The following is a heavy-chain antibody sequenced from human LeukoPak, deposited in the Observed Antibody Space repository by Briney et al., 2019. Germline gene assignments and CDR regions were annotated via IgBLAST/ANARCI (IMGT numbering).Heavy chain of an antibody. J-gene: IGHJ5*01. CDR3: ARGGRDGYNLGWFDS. V-gene: IGHV4-59*08. CDR2: IYYSGST. CDR1: GGSISSYY. D-gene: IGHD5-24*01. Sequence: SETLSLTCTVSGGSISSYYWSWIRQPPGKGLEWIGYIYYSGSTTYNPSLKSRVAISVDTSKNQFSLKLSSVTAADTAVYYCARGGRDGYNLGWFDSWGQGTLVTVSS.